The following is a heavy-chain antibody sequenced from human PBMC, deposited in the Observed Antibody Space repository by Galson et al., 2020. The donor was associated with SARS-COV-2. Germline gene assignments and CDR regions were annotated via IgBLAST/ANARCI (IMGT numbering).Heavy chain of an antibody. V-gene: IGHV3-21*01. CDR3: ARDIFPLGYYYGMDV. J-gene: IGHJ6*02. CDR1: GITFSSYN. Sequence: SCVASGITFSSYNINWVRQAPGKGLEWVSSISSSSSYISYADSVKGRFSISRDNIKNSLYLQMNSLRAEDTAVYYCARDIFPLGYYYGMDVWVQGSTVTVSS. D-gene: IGHD3-3*02. CDR2: ISSSSSYI.